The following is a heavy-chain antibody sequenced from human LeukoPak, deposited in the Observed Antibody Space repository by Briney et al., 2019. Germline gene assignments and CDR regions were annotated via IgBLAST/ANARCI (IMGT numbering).Heavy chain of an antibody. D-gene: IGHD3-10*01. CDR1: RYTFSNYE. V-gene: IGHV3-48*03. Sequence: PGGSLRLSCAAPRYTFSNYEMNWVRQAPGKGPEWISYVSTTESTIYYADSVKGRFTTSRDNAKNSLYLQMDNLRAEDTAVYYCARGSDGRGGNYDHYYAIDVWGEGTTVSVSS. CDR3: ARGSDGRGGNYDHYYAIDV. CDR2: VSTTESTI. J-gene: IGHJ6*02.